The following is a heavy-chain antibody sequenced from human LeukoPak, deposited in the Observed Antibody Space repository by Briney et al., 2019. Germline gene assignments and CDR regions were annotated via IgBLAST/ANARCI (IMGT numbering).Heavy chain of an antibody. CDR1: GFTFSSYW. Sequence: GGSLRLSCAASGFTFSSYWMTWVRQAPGKGLEWVANIKLDGSVGYYVDSVRGRFTISRDNAGNLLYLQMNSLRVEDTAVYYCTQNLVAAAGDHWGQGTLLIVSS. CDR3: TQNLVAAAGDH. CDR2: IKLDGSVG. D-gene: IGHD6-13*01. V-gene: IGHV3-7*01. J-gene: IGHJ4*02.